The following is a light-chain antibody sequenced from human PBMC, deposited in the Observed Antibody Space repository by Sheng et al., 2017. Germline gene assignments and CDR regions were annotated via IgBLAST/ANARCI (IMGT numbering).Light chain of an antibody. J-gene: IGKJ4*01. CDR1: KGISSS. CDR3: QHYTTYPLT. Sequence: DIQLTQSPSFLSASVGDRVTITCRASKGISSSLAWYHQEGGKAPKSLIYAASSLQSGVPSRFSGSGYGTDFTLTISSLQPEDFATYYCQHYTTYPLTFGGGTTVEVK. V-gene: IGKV1-16*01. CDR2: AAS.